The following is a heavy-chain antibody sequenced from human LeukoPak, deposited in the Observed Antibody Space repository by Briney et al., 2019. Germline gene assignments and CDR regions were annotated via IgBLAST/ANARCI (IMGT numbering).Heavy chain of an antibody. V-gene: IGHV3-7*01. J-gene: IGHJ4*02. Sequence: GGSVRLSCVASGFTFSFHWMSWVRQAPGKGLEWVANIKQDGRDKYYVDSVKGRFTISRDNSKNSLHLQMNSLRAEDTAVYFCARHSNKYDYDSSGHYRGFDYWGQGTLVSVSS. CDR2: IKQDGRDK. D-gene: IGHD3-22*01. CDR3: ARHSNKYDYDSSGHYRGFDY. CDR1: GFTFSFHW.